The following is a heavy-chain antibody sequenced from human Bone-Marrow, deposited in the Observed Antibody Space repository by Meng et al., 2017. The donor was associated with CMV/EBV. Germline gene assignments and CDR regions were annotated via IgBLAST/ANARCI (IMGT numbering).Heavy chain of an antibody. D-gene: IGHD2-2*01. CDR2: ISSSSTI. J-gene: IGHJ5*02. CDR3: ARAAEKYQLNWFDP. Sequence: GESLKISCAASGFTFSSYSMNWVRQAPGKGLEWVSSISSSSTIYYADSVKGRFTISRDNAKNSLYLQMNSLRAEDTAVYYCARAAEKYQLNWFDPWGQGTLVTVSS. V-gene: IGHV3-69-1*01. CDR1: GFTFSSYS.